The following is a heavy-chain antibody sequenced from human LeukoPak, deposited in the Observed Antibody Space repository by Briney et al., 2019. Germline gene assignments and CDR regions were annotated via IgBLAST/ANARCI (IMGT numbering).Heavy chain of an antibody. D-gene: IGHD3-22*01. V-gene: IGHV3-7*04. Sequence: GGSLRLSCAASGFTFNAYWMTWVRQAPGKGLEWVANIKRDGSGTNYVDSVKGRFTISRDNVKNTLYLQMNSLRVEDTAVYYCARDDSSTDTSGSYFDPLDSWGQGTLVSVSS. J-gene: IGHJ1*01. CDR1: GFTFNAYW. CDR3: ARDDSSTDTSGSYFDPLDS. CDR2: IKRDGSGT.